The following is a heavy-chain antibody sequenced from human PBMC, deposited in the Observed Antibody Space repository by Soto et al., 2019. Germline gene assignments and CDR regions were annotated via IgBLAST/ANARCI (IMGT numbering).Heavy chain of an antibody. D-gene: IGHD4-17*01. CDR1: GFTFSRFW. Sequence: GGSLRLSCAASGFTFSRFWMSWVRQAPGKGLEWVANIKQDGFEKYYVDSVKERFTISRDNAKNSLFLQMNSLRADDTAVYYCARGDYHFPYYYYGLDVWGLGTTVTVSS. J-gene: IGHJ6*02. CDR2: IKQDGFEK. CDR3: ARGDYHFPYYYYGLDV. V-gene: IGHV3-7*04.